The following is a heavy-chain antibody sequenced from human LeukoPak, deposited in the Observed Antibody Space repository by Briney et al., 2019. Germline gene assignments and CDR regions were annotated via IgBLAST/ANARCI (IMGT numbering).Heavy chain of an antibody. CDR1: GGSISSSNW. CDR3: ARGEKIAAAGTIDY. D-gene: IGHD6-13*01. V-gene: IGHV4-4*02. J-gene: IGHJ4*02. Sequence: SETLSLTCAVSGGSISSSNWWSWVRQPPGKGLEWIGEIYHSGSTNYNPSLKSRVTISVDKSKNQFSLKLSSVTAADTAVYYCARGEKIAAAGTIDYWGQGTLVTVSS. CDR2: IYHSGST.